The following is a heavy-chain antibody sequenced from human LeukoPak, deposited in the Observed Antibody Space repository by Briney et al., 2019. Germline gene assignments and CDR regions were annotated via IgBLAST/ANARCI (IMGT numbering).Heavy chain of an antibody. CDR2: IYHYGST. Sequence: SETLSLTCTVSGYSISSGHHWGWIRQLPGKGLEWIGNIYHYGSTFYNPSLKSRVTISVDTSNNQLSLKVNSVTAADTAMYYCVKSNSRYQPWTLDIWGRGTMVTVSS. D-gene: IGHD2-2*01. V-gene: IGHV4-38-2*02. CDR3: VKSNSRYQPWTLDI. J-gene: IGHJ3*02. CDR1: GYSISSGHH.